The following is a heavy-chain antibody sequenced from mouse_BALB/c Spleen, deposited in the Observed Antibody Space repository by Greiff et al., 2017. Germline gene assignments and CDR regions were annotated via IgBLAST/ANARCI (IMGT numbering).Heavy chain of an antibody. CDR1: GFTFSNYW. CDR2: IRLKSNNYAT. V-gene: IGHV6-6*02. J-gene: IGHJ1*01. CDR3: TRGEPHFDV. Sequence: EVKLMESGGGLVQPGGSKKLSCVASGFTFSNYWMNWVRQSPEKGLEWVAEIRLKSNNYATHYAESVKGRFTISRDDSKSSVYLQMNNLRAEDTGIYYCTRGEPHFDVWGAGTTVTVSS.